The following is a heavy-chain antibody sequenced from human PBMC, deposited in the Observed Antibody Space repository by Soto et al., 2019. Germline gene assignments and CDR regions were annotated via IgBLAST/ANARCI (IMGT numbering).Heavy chain of an antibody. D-gene: IGHD2-15*01. Sequence: EVQLVESGGGLVQPGGSLRLSCAASGFTFSSYWMHWVRQAPGKGLVWVSRINSDGSSTSYADSVKGRVTISRDNAKNTLYLQMNRLRAEDTAVYYCVRTSLVVAAATREDYWGQGTLVTVSS. CDR1: GFTFSSYW. J-gene: IGHJ4*02. CDR3: VRTSLVVAAATREDY. V-gene: IGHV3-74*01. CDR2: INSDGSST.